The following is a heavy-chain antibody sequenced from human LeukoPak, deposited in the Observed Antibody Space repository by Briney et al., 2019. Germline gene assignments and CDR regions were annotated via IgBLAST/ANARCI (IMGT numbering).Heavy chain of an antibody. CDR3: ASLYSTNY. Sequence: PGGSLRLSCAASGFTFSTYAMTWVRQAPGKGLEWVSGISNSGSSTYYADSVKGCLTISRDNSKNTLYLQMNSLRTEDTALYYCASLYSTNYWGQGTLVTVSS. D-gene: IGHD5-18*01. CDR2: ISNSGSST. J-gene: IGHJ4*02. CDR1: GFTFSTYA. V-gene: IGHV3-23*01.